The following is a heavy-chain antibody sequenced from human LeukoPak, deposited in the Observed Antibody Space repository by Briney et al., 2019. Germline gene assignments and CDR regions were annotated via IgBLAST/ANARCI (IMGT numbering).Heavy chain of an antibody. J-gene: IGHJ4*02. CDR2: IVVGSGNT. CDR1: GFTFTSSA. D-gene: IGHD2-21*02. V-gene: IGHV1-58*02. Sequence: EASVKVSCKAPGFTFTSSAMQWVRQARGQRLEWIGWIVVGSGNTNYAQKFQERVTITRDMSTSTAYMELSSLRSEDTAVYYCATLRVGDPPNWGQGTLVTVSS. CDR3: ATLRVGDPPN.